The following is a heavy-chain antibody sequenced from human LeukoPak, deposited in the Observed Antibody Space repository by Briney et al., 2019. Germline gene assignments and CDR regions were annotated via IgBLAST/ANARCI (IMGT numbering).Heavy chain of an antibody. D-gene: IGHD6-19*01. J-gene: IGHJ6*02. CDR3: ARDQWLAYYYHGMDV. CDR1: GFTFRSYS. Sequence: GGSLRLSCAASGFTFRSYSMHWVRQAPGKGLEWVSYISSTSSTIYYADSVKGRFTISRDNAENSLYLQMNSLRAEDTAIYYCARDQWLAYYYHGMDVWGQGTTVTVSS. CDR2: ISSTSSTI. V-gene: IGHV3-48*04.